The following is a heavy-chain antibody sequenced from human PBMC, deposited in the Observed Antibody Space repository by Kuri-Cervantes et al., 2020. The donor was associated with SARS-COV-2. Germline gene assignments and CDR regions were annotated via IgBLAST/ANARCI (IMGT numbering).Heavy chain of an antibody. CDR3: AVGGEYQMLGPYLNY. CDR2: LSPVLRTT. J-gene: IGHJ4*02. Sequence: SVKVSCKASGDTFSAYAISWVRQAPGQGLEWMGRLSPVLRTTHYAQKFQGGLTITADNSTTKAYMDLGSLKSDDTAVYYCAVGGEYQMLGPYLNYWGQGTLVTVSS. V-gene: IGHV1-69*04. D-gene: IGHD3-16*01. CDR1: GDTFSAYA.